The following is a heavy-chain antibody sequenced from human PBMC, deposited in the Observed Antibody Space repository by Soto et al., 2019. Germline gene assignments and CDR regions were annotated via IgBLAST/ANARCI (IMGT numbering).Heavy chain of an antibody. CDR3: ARERPDGARLDP. CDR2: MYYGGST. V-gene: IGHV4-30-4*01. CDR1: GGSISSGDYY. Sequence: QVQLQESGPGLVKPSQTLSLTCTVSGGSISSGDYYWSWIRQPPGKGLEWIGYMYYGGSTFYNPSLKSRLTISVDTSKNQFSLKLSSVTAADTAVYYCARERPDGARLDPWGQGTLVTVSS. D-gene: IGHD6-6*01. J-gene: IGHJ5*02.